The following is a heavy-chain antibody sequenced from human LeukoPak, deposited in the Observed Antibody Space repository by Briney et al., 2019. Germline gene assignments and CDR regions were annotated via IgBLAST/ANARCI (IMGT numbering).Heavy chain of an antibody. CDR2: INWNGGST. V-gene: IGHV3-20*04. Sequence: GGSLRLSCAASGFTFDDYGMSWVRQAPGKGLEWVSGINWNGGSTGYEDSVKGRFTISRDNAKNSLYLQMNSLRAEDTALYYCARGGLLWFGEPSYDAFDIWGQGTMVTVSS. D-gene: IGHD3-10*01. CDR1: GFTFDDYG. CDR3: ARGGLLWFGEPSYDAFDI. J-gene: IGHJ3*02.